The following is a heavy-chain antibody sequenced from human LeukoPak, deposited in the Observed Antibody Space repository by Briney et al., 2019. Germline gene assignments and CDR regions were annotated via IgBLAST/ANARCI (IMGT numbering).Heavy chain of an antibody. Sequence: GGSLRLSCAASGFTFSYYAMSWVRQAPGKGLEWVSAISGSGGSTYYADSVKGRFTISRDNSKNTLYLQMNSLRAEDTAVYYCAKAGYDILTGYHDYWGQGTLVTVSS. J-gene: IGHJ4*02. D-gene: IGHD3-9*01. V-gene: IGHV3-23*01. CDR3: AKAGYDILTGYHDY. CDR2: ISGSGGST. CDR1: GFTFSYYA.